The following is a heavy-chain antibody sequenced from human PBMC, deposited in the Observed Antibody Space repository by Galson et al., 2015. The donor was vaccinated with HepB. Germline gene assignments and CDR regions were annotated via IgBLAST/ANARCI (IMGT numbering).Heavy chain of an antibody. V-gene: IGHV6-1*01. CDR3: ARGERLPYYYYYYMDV. Sequence: CAISGDSVSSNSAAWNWIRQSPSRGLEWLGRTYYRSKWYNDYAVSVKSRITINPDTSKNQFSLQLNSVTPEDTAVYYCARGERLPYYYYYYMDVWGKGTTVTVSS. D-gene: IGHD1-1*01. CDR1: GDSVSSNSAA. CDR2: TYYRSKWYN. J-gene: IGHJ6*03.